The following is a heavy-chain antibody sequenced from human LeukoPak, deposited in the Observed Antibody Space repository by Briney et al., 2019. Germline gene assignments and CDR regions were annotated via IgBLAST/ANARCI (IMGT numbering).Heavy chain of an antibody. D-gene: IGHD3-22*01. Sequence: PSETLSLTCTVSGGSISSYYWSWIRQPAGKGLEWIGRIYTSGSTNYNPSLKSRVTMSVDTSKNQFSLKLSSVTAADTAVYYCARTYYDSSGYYYFFDYWGQGTLVTVSS. CDR1: GGSISSYY. V-gene: IGHV4-4*07. J-gene: IGHJ4*02. CDR2: IYTSGST. CDR3: ARTYYDSSGYYYFFDY.